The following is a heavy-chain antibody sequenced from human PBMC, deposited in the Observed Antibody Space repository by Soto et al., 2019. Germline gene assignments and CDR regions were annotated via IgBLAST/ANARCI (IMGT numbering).Heavy chain of an antibody. J-gene: IGHJ6*03. D-gene: IGHD4-17*01. CDR1: GYTFTSYY. CDR2: INPSGGST. V-gene: IGHV1-46*01. CDR3: VYGDSDYYYYMEV. Sequence: ASVKVSCKASGYTFTSYYMHWVRQAPGQGLEWMGIINPSGGSTSYAQKFQGRVTMTRGTSTSTVYMELSSLRSEDTAVYYCVYGDSDYYYYMEVWGKGTTVTVSS.